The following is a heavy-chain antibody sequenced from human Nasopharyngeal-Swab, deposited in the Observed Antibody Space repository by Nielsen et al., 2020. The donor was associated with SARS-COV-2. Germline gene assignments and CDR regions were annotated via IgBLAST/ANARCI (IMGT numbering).Heavy chain of an antibody. J-gene: IGHJ6*03. Sequence: ASVKVSCKASGYTFTSYYMHWLRQAPGQGLEWMVIINPSGGSTSYAQKFQGRVTMTRDTSTRTVYMELSSLRSEDTAVYYCARGPADCSGGSCYASHMDVWGKGTTVTVSS. V-gene: IGHV1-46*01. CDR1: GYTFTSYY. CDR3: ARGPADCSGGSCYASHMDV. D-gene: IGHD2-15*01. CDR2: INPSGGST.